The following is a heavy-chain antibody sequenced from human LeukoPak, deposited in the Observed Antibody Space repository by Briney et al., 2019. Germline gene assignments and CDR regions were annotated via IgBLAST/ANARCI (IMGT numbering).Heavy chain of an antibody. D-gene: IGHD1-1*01. CDR3: ARDHNYAFDN. Sequence: PGGSLRLSCTASGFPFSDYSMNWVRQAPGKGLEWISYIGISSGNTKYAGSVKGRFTISADNARNSLYPQMNSLRVEDTAVYYCARDHNYAFDNWGQGTLVSVSS. CDR2: IGISSGNT. J-gene: IGHJ4*02. CDR1: GFPFSDYS. V-gene: IGHV3-48*04.